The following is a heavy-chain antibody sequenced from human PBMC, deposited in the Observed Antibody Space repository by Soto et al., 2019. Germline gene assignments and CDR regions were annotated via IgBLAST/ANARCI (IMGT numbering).Heavy chain of an antibody. CDR2: ISGSGGST. CDR1: GFTFSSYA. CDR3: AKDPMVRGVNPNPGTDY. V-gene: IGHV3-23*01. Sequence: PGGSLRLSCAASGFTFSSYAMSWVRQAPGKGLEWVSAISGSGGSTYYADSVKGRFTISRDNSKNTLYLQMNSLRAEDTAVYYCAKDPMVRGVNPNPGTDYWGQGTLVTVSS. D-gene: IGHD3-10*01. J-gene: IGHJ4*02.